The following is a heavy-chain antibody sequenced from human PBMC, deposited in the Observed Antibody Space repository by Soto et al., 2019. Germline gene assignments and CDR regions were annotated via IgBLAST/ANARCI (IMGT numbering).Heavy chain of an antibody. CDR1: GGSISSGDYY. Sequence: PSETLSLTCTVSGGSISSGDYYWSWIRQPPGKGLEWIGYIYYSGSTYYNPSLKSRVTISVDTSKNQFSLKLSSVTAADTAVYYCAFRKVVISSDAFDIWGQGKMVTVSS. J-gene: IGHJ3*02. CDR3: AFRKVVISSDAFDI. CDR2: IYYSGST. V-gene: IGHV4-30-4*01. D-gene: IGHD3-22*01.